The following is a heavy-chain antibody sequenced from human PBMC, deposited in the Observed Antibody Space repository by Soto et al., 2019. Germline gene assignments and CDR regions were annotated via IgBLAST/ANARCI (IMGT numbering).Heavy chain of an antibody. CDR1: GGTFSSYA. J-gene: IGHJ4*02. D-gene: IGHD3-22*01. V-gene: IGHV1-69*06. Sequence: SVKVSCKASGGTFSSYAISWVRQAPGQGLEWMGGIIPIFGTANYAQKFQGRVTITADKSTSTAYMELRSLRSEDTAVYYCALSQGYYDSSGYLSYYFDYWGQGTLVTVSS. CDR2: IIPIFGTA. CDR3: ALSQGYYDSSGYLSYYFDY.